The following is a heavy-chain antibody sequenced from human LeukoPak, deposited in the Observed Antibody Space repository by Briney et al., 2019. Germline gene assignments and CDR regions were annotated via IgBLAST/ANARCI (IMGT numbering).Heavy chain of an antibody. Sequence: GASVKVSCKASRYTFTSYDINWVRQATGQGLEWMGWMNPNSGNTGYAQKFQGRVTMTRNTSISTAYMELSSLRSEDTAVYYCARGAFTYCSSTSCKNWFDPWGQGTLVTVSS. CDR3: ARGAFTYCSSTSCKNWFDP. CDR2: MNPNSGNT. D-gene: IGHD2-2*01. V-gene: IGHV1-8*01. CDR1: RYTFTSYD. J-gene: IGHJ5*02.